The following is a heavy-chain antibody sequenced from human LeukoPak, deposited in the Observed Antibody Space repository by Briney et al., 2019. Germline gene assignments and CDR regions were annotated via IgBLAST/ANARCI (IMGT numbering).Heavy chain of an antibody. CDR1: GYTFTSYG. CDR2: ISAYNGNT. V-gene: IGHV1-18*01. Sequence: GASVKVSCKASGYTFTSYGISWVRRAPGQGLEWMGWISAYNGNTNYAQKLQGRATLTTDTSTSTAYMELRSLRSDDTAVYYCARHFYGSGTYYHFDYWGQGTLVTVSS. J-gene: IGHJ4*02. CDR3: ARHFYGSGTYYHFDY. D-gene: IGHD3-10*01.